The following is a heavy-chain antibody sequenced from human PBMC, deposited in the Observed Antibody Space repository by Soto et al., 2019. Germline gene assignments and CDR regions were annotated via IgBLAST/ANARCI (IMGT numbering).Heavy chain of an antibody. CDR2: VKGDGSVI. CDR3: ARDPARNWFDP. Sequence: XESLRLYCAASGFTLNNYFIHWVRQTPGRGLVWVSRVKGDGSVINYADSVEGRFTISVDNAKNMVHLQMGSLRAEDTAVYYCARDPARNWFDPWGQGTLVTVSS. D-gene: IGHD6-6*01. V-gene: IGHV3-74*01. J-gene: IGHJ5*02. CDR1: GFTLNNYF.